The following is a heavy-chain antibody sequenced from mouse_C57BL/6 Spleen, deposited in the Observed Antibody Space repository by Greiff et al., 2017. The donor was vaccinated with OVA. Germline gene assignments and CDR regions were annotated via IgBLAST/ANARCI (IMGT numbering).Heavy chain of an antibody. V-gene: IGHV1-15*01. CDR2: IDPEPGGT. J-gene: IGHJ2*01. Sequence: VQLQQSGAELVRPGASVTLSCKASGYTFTDYDMHWVKQTPVHGLEWIGAIDPEPGGTAYTQKFQGKAILTADKSSSTAYMERRSLTSEDSAVYNCTRWGLDYWGQGTTLTVSS. CDR1: GYTFTDYD. CDR3: TRWGLDY.